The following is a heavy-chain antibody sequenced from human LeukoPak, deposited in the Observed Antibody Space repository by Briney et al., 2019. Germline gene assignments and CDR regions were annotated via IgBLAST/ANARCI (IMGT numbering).Heavy chain of an antibody. CDR2: ISASGGST. V-gene: IGHV3-23*01. J-gene: IGHJ4*02. CDR1: RFIFSKYA. D-gene: IGHD6-13*01. CDR3: AKDRHSSSWYGDY. Sequence: PGGSLRLSCAASRFIFSKYAMSWVRQAPGKGLEWVSGISASGGSTYYADSVKGRFTISRDNSKNTLYLQMNSLRAVDTAVYYCAKDRHSSSWYGDYWGQGTLVTVSS.